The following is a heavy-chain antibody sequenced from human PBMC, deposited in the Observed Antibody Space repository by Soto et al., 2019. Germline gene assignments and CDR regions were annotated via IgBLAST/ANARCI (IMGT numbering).Heavy chain of an antibody. J-gene: IGHJ6*02. CDR3: AREVIAVADNYGMDV. V-gene: IGHV3-33*01. Sequence: QVQLVESGGGVVQPGRSLRLSCAASGFTFSSYGMHWVRQAPGKGLEGVAVIWYDGSNKYYADSVKGRFTISRDNSKNTLYLQMNSLRAEDTAVYYCAREVIAVADNYGMDVWGQGTTVTVSS. D-gene: IGHD6-19*01. CDR1: GFTFSSYG. CDR2: IWYDGSNK.